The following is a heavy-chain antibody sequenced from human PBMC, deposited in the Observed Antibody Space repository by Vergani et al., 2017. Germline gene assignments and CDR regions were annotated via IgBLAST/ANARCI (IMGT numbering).Heavy chain of an antibody. J-gene: IGHJ6*02. CDR1: GGTFSSYT. V-gene: IGHV1-69*08. CDR3: ARDDYGDYGYYYYGMDV. CDR2: IIPILGIA. Sequence: QVQLVQSGAEVKKPGSSVKVSCKASGGTFSSYTISWVRQAPGQGLEWMGRIIPILGIANYAQKFQGRVTITADKSTSTAYMELSSLRSEDTAVYYCARDDYGDYGYYYYGMDVWGRGTTVTVSS. D-gene: IGHD4-17*01.